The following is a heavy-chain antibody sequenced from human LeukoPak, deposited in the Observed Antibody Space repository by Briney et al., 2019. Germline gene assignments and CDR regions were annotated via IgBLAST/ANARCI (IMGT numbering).Heavy chain of an antibody. D-gene: IGHD5/OR15-5a*01. CDR3: ARDPTQYLRYGHFDY. CDR2: INNVASHI. J-gene: IGHJ4*02. Sequence: GGSLRLSCAASGFTFSSSAMNWVRQAPGKELEWVSSINNVASHIYYAHSVKGRFTISRDNAKNSLYLQMNSLSDEDTAVYYCARDPTQYLRYGHFDYWGQGTLVTVSS. CDR1: GFTFSSSA. V-gene: IGHV3-21*01.